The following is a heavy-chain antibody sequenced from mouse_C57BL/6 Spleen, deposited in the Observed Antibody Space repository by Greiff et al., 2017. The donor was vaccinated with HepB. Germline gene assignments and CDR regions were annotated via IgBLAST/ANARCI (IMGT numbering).Heavy chain of an antibody. V-gene: IGHV14-1*01. CDR2: IDPEDGDT. CDR1: GFNIKDYY. Sequence: VQLKESGAELVRPGASVKLSCTASGFNIKDYYMHWVKQRPEQGLEWIGRIDPEDGDTEYAPKFQGKATMTADTSSNTAYLQLSSLTSEDTAVYYCTSPITTVVAGNFDYWGQGTTLTVSS. J-gene: IGHJ2*01. D-gene: IGHD1-1*01. CDR3: TSPITTVVAGNFDY.